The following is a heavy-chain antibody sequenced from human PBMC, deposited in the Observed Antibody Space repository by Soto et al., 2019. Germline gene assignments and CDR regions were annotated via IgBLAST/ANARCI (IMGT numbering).Heavy chain of an antibody. V-gene: IGHV1-2*02. CDR2: INPNSGGT. J-gene: IGHJ4*02. CDR1: GYTFTGYY. Sequence: ASVKVSCKASGYTFTGYYMHWVRQAPGQGLEWMGWINPNSGGTNYAQKFQCRVTMTRDTSISTAYMELSRLRSDDTAVYYCARVGVDTAMTGADYWGQGTLVTVSS. D-gene: IGHD5-18*01. CDR3: ARVGVDTAMTGADY.